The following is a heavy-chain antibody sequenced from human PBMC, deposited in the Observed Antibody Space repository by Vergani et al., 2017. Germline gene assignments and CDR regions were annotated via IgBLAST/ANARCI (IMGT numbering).Heavy chain of an antibody. Sequence: QVQLQESGPGLVKPSQTLSLTCTVSGGSISSGSYYWSWIRQPAGKGREWIGRIYTSGRTNYNPSLKSRVTISVDTSKNQCSLKLSSVTAADTAVYYCARDRRGDYDSSGYQYYFDYWGQGTLVTVSS. J-gene: IGHJ4*02. CDR3: ARDRRGDYDSSGYQYYFDY. D-gene: IGHD3-22*01. V-gene: IGHV4-61*02. CDR1: GGSISSGSYY. CDR2: IYTSGRT.